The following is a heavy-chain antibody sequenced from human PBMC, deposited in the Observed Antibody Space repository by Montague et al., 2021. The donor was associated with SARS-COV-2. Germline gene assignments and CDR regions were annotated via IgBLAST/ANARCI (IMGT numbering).Heavy chain of an antibody. D-gene: IGHD3-10*01. Sequence: SETLSLTCTVSGGSISNYYWSWIRQPPGKGLEWIGYIYYSGSTNCNPSLKSRVTISVDTSKSQFSLKLSSVTAADTAVYYCARVQRGYYYGLGVSDHFDYWGQGTLVTVSS. CDR2: IYYSGST. J-gene: IGHJ4*02. CDR1: GGSISNYY. V-gene: IGHV4-59*01. CDR3: ARVQRGYYYGLGVSDHFDY.